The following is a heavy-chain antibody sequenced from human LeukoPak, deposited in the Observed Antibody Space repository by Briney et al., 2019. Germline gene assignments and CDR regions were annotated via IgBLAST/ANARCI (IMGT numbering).Heavy chain of an antibody. CDR2: IWYDGSNK. CDR3: ARGPSGIAVAYYFDY. V-gene: IGHV3-33*01. D-gene: IGHD6-19*01. J-gene: IGHJ4*02. CDR1: GFTFSSYG. Sequence: GGSLRLSCAASGFTFSSYGMHWVRPAPGKGLEWVAVIWYDGSNKYYADSVKGRFTISRDNSKNTLYLQMNSLRAEDTAVYYCARGPSGIAVAYYFDYWGQGTLVTVSS.